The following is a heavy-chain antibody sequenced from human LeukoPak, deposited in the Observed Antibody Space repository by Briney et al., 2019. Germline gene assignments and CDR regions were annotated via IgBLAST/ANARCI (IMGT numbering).Heavy chain of an antibody. D-gene: IGHD3-22*01. J-gene: IGHJ4*02. Sequence: PGGSLRLSCAASGFTFSNAWMSWVRQAPGKGLEWVGRIKSKTDGGTTDYAAPVKGRFTISRDDSKNTLYLQMNSLKTEDTAVYYCTTFTYYYDSSGYSWPDYWGQGTLVTVSS. CDR1: GFTFSNAW. V-gene: IGHV3-15*01. CDR3: TTFTYYYDSSGYSWPDY. CDR2: IKSKTDGGTT.